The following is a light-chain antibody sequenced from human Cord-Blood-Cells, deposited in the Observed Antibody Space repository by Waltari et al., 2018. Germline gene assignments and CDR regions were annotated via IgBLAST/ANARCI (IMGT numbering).Light chain of an antibody. J-gene: IGKJ4*01. CDR1: QSVNSN. V-gene: IGKV3-15*01. CDR2: GAS. Sequence: EIVMTQSPATLSVSPGERATLSCRASQSVNSNLAWYQQKPGQPPRLCTYGASTRATGIPARFSGSGSGTEFTLTISSLQSEDFAVYSCQKYNNGLTFGGGTKVEIK. CDR3: QKYNNGLT.